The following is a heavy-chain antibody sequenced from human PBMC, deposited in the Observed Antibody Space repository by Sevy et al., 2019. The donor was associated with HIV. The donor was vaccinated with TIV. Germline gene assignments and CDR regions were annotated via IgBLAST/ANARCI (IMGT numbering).Heavy chain of an antibody. Sequence: ASVKVSCKASGYTFTGYYMHWVRQAPGQGLEWMGWINPNSGGTNYEQKFQGWVTMTRDTSISTAYMELSRLRSDDTAVYYCARDTMVRGVMYWFDPWGQGTLVTVSS. CDR3: ARDTMVRGVMYWFDP. CDR1: GYTFTGYY. D-gene: IGHD3-10*01. CDR2: INPNSGGT. V-gene: IGHV1-2*04. J-gene: IGHJ5*02.